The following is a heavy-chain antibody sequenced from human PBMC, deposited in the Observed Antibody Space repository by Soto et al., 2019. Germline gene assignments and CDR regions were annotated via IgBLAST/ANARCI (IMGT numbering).Heavy chain of an antibody. CDR1: GFTFSSYA. V-gene: IGHV3-23*01. D-gene: IGHD3-3*01. J-gene: IGHJ4*02. CDR2: ISGSGGST. CDR3: ASTIFGVVIDDY. Sequence: EVQLLESGGGLVQPGGSLRLSCAASGFTFSSYAMSWVRQAPGKGLEWVSAISGSGGSTYYADSVKGRFTISRDNSKNKLYLQMNSLRAEDTAVYYCASTIFGVVIDDYWGQGTLVTVSS.